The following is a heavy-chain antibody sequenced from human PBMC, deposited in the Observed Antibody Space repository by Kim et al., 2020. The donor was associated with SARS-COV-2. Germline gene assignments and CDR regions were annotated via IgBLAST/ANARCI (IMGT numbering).Heavy chain of an antibody. V-gene: IGHV4-30-2*01. CDR3: ARALSIAAAAFDY. D-gene: IGHD6-13*01. CDR2: IYHSGST. J-gene: IGHJ4*02. Sequence: SETLSLTCAVSGGSISSGGYSWSWIRQPPGKGLEWIGYIYHSGSTYYNPSLKSRVTISVDRSKNQFSLKLSSVTAADTAVYYCARALSIAAAAFDYWGQGTLVTVSS. CDR1: GGSISSGGYS.